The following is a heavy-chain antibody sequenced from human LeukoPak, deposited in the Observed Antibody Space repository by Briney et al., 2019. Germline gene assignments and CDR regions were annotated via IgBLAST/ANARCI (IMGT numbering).Heavy chain of an antibody. J-gene: IGHJ5*02. CDR3: ARGPVAGTRIDP. V-gene: IGHV1-8*01. CDR1: GYTFTIYD. Sequence: ASVKVSCKASGYTFTIYDINWVRQAPGQGLEWMGWMNPNSGNTGYAQKFQGRVTMTRNTSISTAYMELSSLRSEDTAVYYCARGPVAGTRIDPWGQGTLVTVSS. D-gene: IGHD6-19*01. CDR2: MNPNSGNT.